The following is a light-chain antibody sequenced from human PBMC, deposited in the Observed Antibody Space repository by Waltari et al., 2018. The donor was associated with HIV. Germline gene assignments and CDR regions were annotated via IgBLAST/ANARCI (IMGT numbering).Light chain of an antibody. J-gene: IGKJ3*01. Sequence: ELVLTQSPGTVSLSPGERATLSCRASQSVSRNYVAWYQHKPGQAPRLLIYGASNRASGIPDMFSGSGSVTDFTLTISRLEPEDFAVYYCQQYGGSALFTFGPGTKVEIK. CDR3: QQYGGSALFT. CDR2: GAS. CDR1: QSVSRNY. V-gene: IGKV3-20*01.